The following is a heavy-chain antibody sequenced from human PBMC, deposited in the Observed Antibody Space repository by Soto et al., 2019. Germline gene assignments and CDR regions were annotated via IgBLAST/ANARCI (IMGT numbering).Heavy chain of an antibody. J-gene: IGHJ4*02. CDR3: ARFPTGY. Sequence: EVQLVESGGGLIQPGGSLRLSCAASGFTVSSNYMSWVRQAPGKGLAWVSVIYSGXXTYXADSVKGRFTISRXNSKNTLXXXXXXLXAEDTAVYYCARFPTGYWGQGTLVTVSS. CDR1: GFTVSSNY. CDR2: IYSGXXT. D-gene: IGHD3-9*01. V-gene: IGHV3-53*01.